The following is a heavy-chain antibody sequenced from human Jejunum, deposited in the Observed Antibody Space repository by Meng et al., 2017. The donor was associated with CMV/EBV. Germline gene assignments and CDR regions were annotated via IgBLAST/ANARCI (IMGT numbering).Heavy chain of an antibody. V-gene: IGHV4-30-4*01. CDR2: IYDSGAT. J-gene: IGHJ5*02. D-gene: IGHD3-10*02. CDR1: ADSITTNLYY. CDR3: VGNYDVHLNWFDP. Sequence: ADSITTNLYYWNWIRQTPGKGLEWIGYIYDSGATHYNPSLKGRATMSVDTSKNQFSLNLKSVTAADTAIYYCVGNYDVHLNWFDPWGRGTLVTVSS.